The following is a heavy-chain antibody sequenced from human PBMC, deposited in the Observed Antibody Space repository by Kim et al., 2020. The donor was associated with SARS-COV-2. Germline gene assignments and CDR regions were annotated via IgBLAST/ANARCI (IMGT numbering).Heavy chain of an antibody. CDR3: ARGALYFEY. J-gene: IGHJ4*02. CDR1: GFTFSYYW. Sequence: GGSLRLSCAASGFTFSYYWMSWVRQAPGKGLEWVANINPDGGEKHYVDSVKGRFTISRDNAKNSVYLQMNSLRDEDTAMYYCARGALYFEYWGRGPLCT. CDR2: INPDGGEK. V-gene: IGHV3-7*01.